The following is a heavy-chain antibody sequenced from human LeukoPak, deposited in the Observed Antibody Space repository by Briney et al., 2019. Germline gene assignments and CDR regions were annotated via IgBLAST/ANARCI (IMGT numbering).Heavy chain of an antibody. CDR3: AREPSVGAAMVPEYFQH. J-gene: IGHJ1*01. CDR1: GGSISSGSDS. CDR2: IYHSGNT. D-gene: IGHD5-18*01. V-gene: IGHV4-30-2*01. Sequence: SQTLSLTCAVSGGSISSGSDSWSWIRQPPGKGLEWIGYIYHSGNTYYNPSLKSRVTISIDRSKNQFSLKLSSVTAADTAVYYCAREPSVGAAMVPEYFQHWGQGTLVTVSS.